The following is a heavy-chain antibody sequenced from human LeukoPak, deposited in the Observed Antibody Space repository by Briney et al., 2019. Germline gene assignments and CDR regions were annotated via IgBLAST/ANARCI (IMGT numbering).Heavy chain of an antibody. CDR2: IKQEGSEK. V-gene: IGHV3-7*01. Sequence: GGSLRLSCAASGFTFSSYWMSWVRQAPGKGLEWVANIKQEGSEKYYVDSVKGRFTISRDNAKKSVYLQMNSLRAEDTAVYYCTRDEEGSSWYEWGQGALVTVSS. CDR1: GFTFSSYW. CDR3: TRDEEGSSWYE. J-gene: IGHJ4*02. D-gene: IGHD6-13*01.